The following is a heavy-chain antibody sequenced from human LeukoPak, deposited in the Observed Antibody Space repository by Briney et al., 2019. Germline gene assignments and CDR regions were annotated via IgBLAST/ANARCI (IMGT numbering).Heavy chain of an antibody. Sequence: PGGSLRLSCAASGFTVSSNYMSWVRQAPGKGLEWVSGISWNSGSIGYADSVKGRFTISRDNAKNSLYLQMNSLRAEDTALYYCALSRDGYNYRQYFDYWGQGTLVTVSS. CDR3: ALSRDGYNYRQYFDY. CDR1: GFTVSSNY. D-gene: IGHD5-24*01. J-gene: IGHJ4*02. CDR2: ISWNSGSI. V-gene: IGHV3-9*01.